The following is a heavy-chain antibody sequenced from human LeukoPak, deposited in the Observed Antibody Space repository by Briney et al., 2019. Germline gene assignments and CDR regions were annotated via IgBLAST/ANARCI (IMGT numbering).Heavy chain of an antibody. CDR3: ARGRIGYCSSTSCHEYGY. V-gene: IGHV4-34*01. Sequence: SETLSHTCAVYGGSFSGYYWSWIRQPPGKGLEWIGEINHSGSTNYNPSLKSRVTISVDTSKNQFSLKLSSVTAADTAVYYCARGRIGYCSSTSCHEYGYWGQGTLVTVSS. CDR1: GGSFSGYY. D-gene: IGHD2-2*01. J-gene: IGHJ4*02. CDR2: INHSGST.